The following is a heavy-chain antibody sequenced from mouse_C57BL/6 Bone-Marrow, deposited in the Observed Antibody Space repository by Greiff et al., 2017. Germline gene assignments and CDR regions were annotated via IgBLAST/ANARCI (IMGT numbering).Heavy chain of an antibody. CDR1: GYTFTSYG. D-gene: IGHD1-3*01. V-gene: IGHV1-81*01. Sequence: QVQLKESGAELARPGASVKLSCKASGYTFTSYGISWVKQRTGQGLEWIGEIYPRSGNTYYNEKFKGKATLTADKSSSTAYMELRSLTSEDSAVYFCARLNPYYFHTRRQCATLPVSS. CDR3: ARLNPYYFHT. J-gene: IGHJ2*01. CDR2: IYPRSGNT.